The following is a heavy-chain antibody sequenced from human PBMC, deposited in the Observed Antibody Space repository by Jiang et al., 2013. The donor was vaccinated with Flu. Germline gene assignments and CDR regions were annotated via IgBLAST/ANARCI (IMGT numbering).Heavy chain of an antibody. CDR2: IYTSGST. CDR1: GGSISSYY. CDR3: LALPPELAVAGPPTYYFDY. Sequence: GPGLVKPSETLSLTCTVSGGSISSYYWSWIRQPAGKGLEWIGRIYTSGSTNYNPSLKSRVTMSVDTSKNQFSLKLSSVTAADTAVYYCLALPPELAVAGPPTYYFDYWGQGTLVTVSS. V-gene: IGHV4-4*07. D-gene: IGHD6-19*01. J-gene: IGHJ4*02.